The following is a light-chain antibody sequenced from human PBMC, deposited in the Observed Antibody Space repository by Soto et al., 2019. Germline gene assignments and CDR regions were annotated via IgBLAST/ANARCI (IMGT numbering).Light chain of an antibody. CDR1: DSNIGAGYD. V-gene: IGLV1-40*01. Sequence: QAVVTQPPSVSGAPGQRATISCTGSDSNIGAGYDVHWYQQLPGTAPRLLMYGNNNRPSGVPDRFSGSKSGTSASLAIGGLQAEDEADYYCQTFVSSLSGFVVFGGGTQLTVL. J-gene: IGLJ3*02. CDR2: GNN. CDR3: QTFVSSLSGFVV.